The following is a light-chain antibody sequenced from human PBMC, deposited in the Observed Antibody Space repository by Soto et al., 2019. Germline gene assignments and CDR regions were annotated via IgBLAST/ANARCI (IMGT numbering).Light chain of an antibody. Sequence: ILLTQAPANLSFSPWEIATLACRASHFISNNLAWYQQKPGQAPRLLIYEASNRATGIPPRFSGSGSGTDFTLTISCLEPDDFAVYSCQSSLNLTAFGGGTNVDIK. V-gene: IGKV3-11*01. J-gene: IGKJ4*01. CDR1: HFISNN. CDR2: EAS. CDR3: QSSLNLTA.